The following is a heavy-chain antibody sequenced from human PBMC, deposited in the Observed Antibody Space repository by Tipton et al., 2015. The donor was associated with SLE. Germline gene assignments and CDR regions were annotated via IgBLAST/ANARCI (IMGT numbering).Heavy chain of an antibody. V-gene: IGHV4-59*11. CDR1: GGSISSHY. CDR2: IYYSGST. D-gene: IGHD6-13*01. J-gene: IGHJ3*02. CDR3: ARGGGTRHSSSWYPAFDI. Sequence: LRLSCTVSGGSISSHYWSWIRQPPGKGLEWIGYIYYSGSTNYNPSLKSRVTISVDTSKNQFSLKLGSVTAADTAVYYCARGGGTRHSSSWYPAFDIWGQGTMVTVSS.